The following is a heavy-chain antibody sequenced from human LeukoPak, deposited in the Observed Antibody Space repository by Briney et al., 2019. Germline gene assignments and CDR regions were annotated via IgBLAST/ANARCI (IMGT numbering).Heavy chain of an antibody. CDR3: VRERRRNIVLVTTFMMGFFDY. CDR2: ISTTSTYI. J-gene: IGHJ4*02. CDR1: GFTFSTFN. Sequence: GGSLRLSCAASGFTFSTFNINWVRQAPGKGLEWVSSISTTSTYIDYADSVKGRFTIPRDNAKNSLSLQMNNLRAEDTAVYYCVRERRRNIVLVTTFMMGFFDYWGQGTPVTGSS. D-gene: IGHD2-8*02. V-gene: IGHV3-21*01.